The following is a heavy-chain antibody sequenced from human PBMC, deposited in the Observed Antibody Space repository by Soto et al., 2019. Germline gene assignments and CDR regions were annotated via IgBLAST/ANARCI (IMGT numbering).Heavy chain of an antibody. CDR3: ARDKPPYDSSGYYLPFADY. CDR1: GYTFTSYG. V-gene: IGHV1-18*04. J-gene: IGHJ4*02. D-gene: IGHD3-22*01. Sequence: QVPLVQSGAEVKKPGASVKVSCKASGYTFTSYGISWVRQAPGQGLEWMGWISAYNGNTNYAQKLQGRVTMTTDTSTSTAYMELRSLRSDDTAVYYCARDKPPYDSSGYYLPFADYWGQGTLVTVSS. CDR2: ISAYNGNT.